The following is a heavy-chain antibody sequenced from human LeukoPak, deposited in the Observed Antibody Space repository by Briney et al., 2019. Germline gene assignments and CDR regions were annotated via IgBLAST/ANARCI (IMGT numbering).Heavy chain of an antibody. CDR3: ARDRGGRTGLDD. CDR2: IKEDGSEK. J-gene: IGHJ4*02. CDR1: GFPFSSYA. V-gene: IGHV3-7*04. D-gene: IGHD2-15*01. Sequence: GGSLRLSCSASGFPFSSYAMHWVRQAPGKGLEWVAFIKEDGSEKYYVDSVKGRFTISRDNAENSLYLQMNSLRAEDTAVYYCARDRGGRTGLDDWGQGTLVTVSS.